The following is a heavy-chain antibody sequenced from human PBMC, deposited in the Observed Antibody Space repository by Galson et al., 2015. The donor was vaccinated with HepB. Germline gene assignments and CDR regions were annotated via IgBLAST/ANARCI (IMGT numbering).Heavy chain of an antibody. V-gene: IGHV1-2*02. CDR2: INPSSGGT. D-gene: IGHD3-3*01. J-gene: IGHJ4*02. CDR1: GYTFTGYY. CDR3: ARELRFLEWLLDFDY. Sequence: SVKASCKASGYTFTGYYMHWVRQAPGQGLEWMGWINPSSGGTNYAQKFQGRVTMTRDTSISTAYMELSRLRSDDTAVYYCARELRFLEWLLDFDYWGQGTLVTVSS.